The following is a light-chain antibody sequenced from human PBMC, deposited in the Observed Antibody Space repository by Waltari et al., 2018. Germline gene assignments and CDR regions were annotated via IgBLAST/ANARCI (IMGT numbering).Light chain of an antibody. CDR1: ISNIGSNY. CDR2: RNN. Sequence: QSVLTQPPSASGTPGHRVTVSYSGSISNIGSNYAYWYHQPPGTAPKLLIYRNNQRPSGVPDRFSGSKSGTSASLAISGLRSEDEADYYCAAWDDSLSGWVFGGGTKLTVL. J-gene: IGLJ3*02. CDR3: AAWDDSLSGWV. V-gene: IGLV1-47*01.